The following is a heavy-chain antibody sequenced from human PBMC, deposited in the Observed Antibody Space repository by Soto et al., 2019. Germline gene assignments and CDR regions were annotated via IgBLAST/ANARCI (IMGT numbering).Heavy chain of an antibody. CDR1: GFPFSSYG. V-gene: IGHV3-33*01. CDR2: IWYDGSNK. Sequence: QVQLVESGGGVVQPGRSLRLSCAASGFPFSSYGMHWVRQAPGKGLEWVAVIWYDGSNKYYADSVKGRFTISRDNSKNTLYLQMNSLRAEDTAVYYCARGLADDAFDIWGQGTMVTVSS. CDR3: ARGLADDAFDI. J-gene: IGHJ3*02.